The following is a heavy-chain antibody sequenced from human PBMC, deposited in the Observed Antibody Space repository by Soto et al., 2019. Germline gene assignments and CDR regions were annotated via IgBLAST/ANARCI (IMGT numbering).Heavy chain of an antibody. V-gene: IGHV4-30-4*01. J-gene: IGHJ6*02. CDR3: ARNGDYDYYYYGMDV. Sequence: QVQLQASGPGLVKPSQTLSLTCTVSGGSISSGDYYWSWIRQPPGKGLEWIGYIYYSGSTYYNPSLKSRVTISVDTSKTQFSLKLSSVTAAVTAVYYCARNGDYDYYYYGMDVWGQGTTVTVSS. CDR1: GGSISSGDYY. D-gene: IGHD4-17*01. CDR2: IYYSGST.